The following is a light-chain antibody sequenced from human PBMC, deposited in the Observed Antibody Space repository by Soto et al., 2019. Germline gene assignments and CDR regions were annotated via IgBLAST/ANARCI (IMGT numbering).Light chain of an antibody. Sequence: NFMLTQPLSVSESPGKTVTISCTRSSGNIASGFVQWYQQRPGSAPTTVIYEDNQRPSGVPERFSGSIDTSSNSATLTISGLKTEDEADYYCQSYHSSYPYVFGTGTKLTVL. CDR2: EDN. J-gene: IGLJ1*01. CDR3: QSYHSSYPYV. V-gene: IGLV6-57*03. CDR1: SGNIASGF.